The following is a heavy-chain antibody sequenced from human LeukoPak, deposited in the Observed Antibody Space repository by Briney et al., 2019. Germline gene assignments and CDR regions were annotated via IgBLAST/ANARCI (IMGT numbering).Heavy chain of an antibody. CDR1: GYIFTAYY. D-gene: IGHD5-12*01. V-gene: IGHV1-2*02. CDR2: INPNSGAT. Sequence: ASVTVSCKASGYIFTAYYMHWVRPAPGQGLEWMGWINPNSGATKSAQEFQGRVTMTRDTSITTAYMEVSRLRSDDTAVYYCARGYSAYDEKTFDYWGQGTLVTVSS. J-gene: IGHJ4*02. CDR3: ARGYSAYDEKTFDY.